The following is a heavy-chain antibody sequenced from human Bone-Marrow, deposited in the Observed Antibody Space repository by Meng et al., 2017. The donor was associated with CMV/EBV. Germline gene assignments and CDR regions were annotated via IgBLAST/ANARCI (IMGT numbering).Heavy chain of an antibody. Sequence: ASVKVSCKASGYTFTGYYMHWVRQAPGQGLEWMGWINPNSGGTNYAQKFQGRVTMTRDTSTSTAYMELSRLRSDDTAVYYCAGGAYYYDSSGYYLGGDAFDIWGQGTMVTVSS. CDR1: GYTFTGYY. V-gene: IGHV1-2*02. D-gene: IGHD3-22*01. CDR2: INPNSGGT. CDR3: AGGAYYYDSSGYYLGGDAFDI. J-gene: IGHJ3*02.